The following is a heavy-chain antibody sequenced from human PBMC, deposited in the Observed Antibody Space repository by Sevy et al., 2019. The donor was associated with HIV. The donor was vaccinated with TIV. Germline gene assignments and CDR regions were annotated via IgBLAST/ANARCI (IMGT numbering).Heavy chain of an antibody. CDR2: ISGSGGST. D-gene: IGHD3-10*01. V-gene: IGHV3-23*01. Sequence: GGSLRLSCAASGFTFSSYAMSWVRQAPGKGLEWVSAISGSGGSTYYADSVKGRFTISRDNSKNTLYLQMNSLRAEDTAVYYCAKDSPDSGSYYSSSYYYYYYGMDVWGQGTTVTVSS. CDR1: GFTFSSYA. CDR3: AKDSPDSGSYYSSSYYYYYYGMDV. J-gene: IGHJ6*02.